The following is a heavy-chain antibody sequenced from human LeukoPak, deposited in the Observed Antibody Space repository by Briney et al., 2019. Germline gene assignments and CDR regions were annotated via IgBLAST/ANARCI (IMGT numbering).Heavy chain of an antibody. J-gene: IGHJ3*02. Sequence: PGGSLRLSCAASGFTFSSYTMNWVRQAPGKGLEWVSYIDSSANTINYADSVKGRFTISRDNSKNTLYLQMNSLRAEDTAVYYCARARSSYGYGDAFDIWGQGTMVTVSS. CDR1: GFTFSSYT. CDR3: ARARSSYGYGDAFDI. D-gene: IGHD5-18*01. CDR2: IDSSANTI. V-gene: IGHV3-48*01.